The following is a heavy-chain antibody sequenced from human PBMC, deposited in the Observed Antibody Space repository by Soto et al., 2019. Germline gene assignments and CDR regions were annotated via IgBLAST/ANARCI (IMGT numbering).Heavy chain of an antibody. Sequence: GGSLRLSCSASGFTFSSYAMHWVRQAPGKGLEYVSAISSNGGSTYYADSVKGRFTISRDNSKNTLYPQMSSLRAEDTAVYYCVKDAGPVITYDCFEPWGQGTLVTVSS. CDR2: ISSNGGST. J-gene: IGHJ5*02. CDR3: VKDAGPVITYDCFEP. CDR1: GFTFSSYA. D-gene: IGHD3-10*01. V-gene: IGHV3-64D*06.